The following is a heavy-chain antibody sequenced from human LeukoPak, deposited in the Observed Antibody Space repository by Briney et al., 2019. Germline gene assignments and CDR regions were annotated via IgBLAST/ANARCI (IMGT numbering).Heavy chain of an antibody. Sequence: GASVKVSCKASGYTFTGYYMHWVRQAPGQGLEWMGWMNPHSGGTNYAQKFQGRVTMTRDTSISTAYMELSRLRSDDTAVYYCAYYDFWSGYYRSDGNWFDPWGQGTLVTVSS. D-gene: IGHD3-3*01. CDR3: AYYDFWSGYYRSDGNWFDP. J-gene: IGHJ5*02. CDR2: MNPHSGGT. CDR1: GYTFTGYY. V-gene: IGHV1-2*02.